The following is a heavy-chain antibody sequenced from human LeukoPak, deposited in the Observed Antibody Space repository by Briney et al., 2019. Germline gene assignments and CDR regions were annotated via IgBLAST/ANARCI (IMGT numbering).Heavy chain of an antibody. J-gene: IGHJ6*03. V-gene: IGHV4-59*01. Sequence: PSETLSLTCTVSGGSISSYYWSWIRQPPGKGLEWIGYIYYSGSTNYNPSLKSRVTISVDTSKNQFSLKLSSVTAADTAVFYCARETSQKGTHYMDVWGKGTTVTISS. CDR1: GGSISSYY. CDR3: ARETSQKGTHYMDV. D-gene: IGHD3-10*01. CDR2: IYYSGST.